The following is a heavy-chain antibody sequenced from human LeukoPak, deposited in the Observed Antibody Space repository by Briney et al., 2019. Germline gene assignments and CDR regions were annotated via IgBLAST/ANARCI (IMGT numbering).Heavy chain of an antibody. Sequence: ASVKVSCKASGYTFTSYGISWVRQAPGQGLEWMGWISAYNGNTNYAQKLQGRVTMTTDTSTSTAYVELRSLRSDDTAVYYCARDTGYDILTGYSDPFDYWGQGTLVTVSS. CDR1: GYTFTSYG. CDR3: ARDTGYDILTGYSDPFDY. V-gene: IGHV1-18*01. D-gene: IGHD3-9*01. J-gene: IGHJ4*02. CDR2: ISAYNGNT.